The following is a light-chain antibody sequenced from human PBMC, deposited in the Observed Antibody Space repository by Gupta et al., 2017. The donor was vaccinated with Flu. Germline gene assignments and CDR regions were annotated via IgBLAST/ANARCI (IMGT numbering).Light chain of an antibody. CDR1: SSDVGGYNY. J-gene: IGLJ1*01. CDR3: SSYTSITTTRI. Sequence: QSALTQPASESGSPGQSITISCTGTSSDVGGYNYVSWYQHHPGKAPKLMTYEVSHRPSGVADRFAGSKSGSTAFLIISGLHPEDEATYYCSSYTSITTTRIFGTGTEVIVL. CDR2: EVS. V-gene: IGLV2-14*01.